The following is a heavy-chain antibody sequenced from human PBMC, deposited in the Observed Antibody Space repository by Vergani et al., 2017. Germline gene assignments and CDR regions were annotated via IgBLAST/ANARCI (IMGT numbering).Heavy chain of an antibody. Sequence: EVQLVESGGGLVQPGGSLRLSCAASGFTFSSYEMNWVRQAPGKGLEWVSYISSSGSTIYYADSVKGRFTISRDNAKNSLYLQMNSLRAEDTAVYYCARDGGEVCYMDVWGKGTTVTVSS. V-gene: IGHV3-48*03. CDR2: ISSSGSTI. D-gene: IGHD3-16*01. J-gene: IGHJ6*03. CDR3: ARDGGEVCYMDV. CDR1: GFTFSSYE.